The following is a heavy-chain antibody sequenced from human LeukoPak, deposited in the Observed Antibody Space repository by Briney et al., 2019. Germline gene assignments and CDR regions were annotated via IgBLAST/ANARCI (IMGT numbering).Heavy chain of an antibody. CDR1: GGSISTYY. V-gene: IGHV4-59*01. J-gene: IGHJ4*02. CDR2: IHYSGTT. Sequence: KPSETLSLTCTVSGGSISTYYWSWIRQPPGKGLEWIAHIHYSGTTKYNPSLKSRVTLSVDTSKNQFSLKLTSVTAADTAVYYCARAGPRRDGYNVDYWGQGTLVTVSS. CDR3: ARAGPRRDGYNVDY. D-gene: IGHD5-24*01.